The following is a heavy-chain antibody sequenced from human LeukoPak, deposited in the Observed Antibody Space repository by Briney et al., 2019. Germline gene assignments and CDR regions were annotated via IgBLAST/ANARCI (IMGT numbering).Heavy chain of an antibody. CDR1: GYTLTELS. Sequence: ASVKVSCKVSGYTLTELSMHWVRQAPGKGLEWMGGFDPEDGETIYAQKFQGRVTMTEDTSTDTAYMELSSLRSEDTAVYYCATGDRLKVQLENDHAFDIWGQGTMVTVSS. V-gene: IGHV1-24*01. CDR3: ATGDRLKVQLENDHAFDI. J-gene: IGHJ3*02. CDR2: FDPEDGET. D-gene: IGHD1-1*01.